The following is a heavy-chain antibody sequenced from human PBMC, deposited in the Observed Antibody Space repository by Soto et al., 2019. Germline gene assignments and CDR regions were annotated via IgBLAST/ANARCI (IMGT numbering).Heavy chain of an antibody. D-gene: IGHD5-12*01. CDR2: LSGSSDSR. CDR3: ARGTPGGYAFFDY. CDR1: GFTFSDYY. J-gene: IGHJ4*02. V-gene: IGHV3-11*06. Sequence: QVQLVESGGGLVEPGGSLTLSCAASGFTFSDYYMTWIRQAPGKGLEWVSYLSGSSDSRNYAVSVKGRFTISRDNAKNSLYLQMRSRRAEDTAVYYCARGTPGGYAFFDYWGRGALVTVSS.